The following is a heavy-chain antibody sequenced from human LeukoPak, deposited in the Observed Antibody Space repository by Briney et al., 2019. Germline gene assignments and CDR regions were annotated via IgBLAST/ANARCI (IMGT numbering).Heavy chain of an antibody. CDR1: GFTFSSYA. J-gene: IGHJ4*02. CDR3: AKDKEFGVVGARGNFDY. CDR2: ISGSGGST. V-gene: IGHV3-23*01. Sequence: GGSLRLSCAASGFTFSSYAMSWVRQAPGKGLEWVSAISGSGGSTYYADSVKGGFTISRDNSKNTLYLQMNSLRAEDTAVYYCAKDKEFGVVGARGNFDYWGQGTLVTVSS. D-gene: IGHD1-26*01.